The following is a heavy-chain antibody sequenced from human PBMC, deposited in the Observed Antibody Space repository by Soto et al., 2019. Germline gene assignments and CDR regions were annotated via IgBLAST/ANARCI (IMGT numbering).Heavy chain of an antibody. Sequence: PGGSLRLSCAASGFTFSNYAMTWVRQAPGKGLEWVSGISVSGATTYYTDSVKGRFTISRDDSKNTLYLQMNSLRAEDTAIYYCAKDREGTIADYFNYWGQGTLVTVSS. V-gene: IGHV3-23*01. D-gene: IGHD2-21*01. CDR1: GFTFSNYA. J-gene: IGHJ4*02. CDR2: ISVSGATT. CDR3: AKDREGTIADYFNY.